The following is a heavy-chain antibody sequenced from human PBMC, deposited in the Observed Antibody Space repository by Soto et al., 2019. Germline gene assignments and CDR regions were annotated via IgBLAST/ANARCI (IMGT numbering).Heavy chain of an antibody. J-gene: IGHJ6*02. CDR1: GDSITSGGSVSSGGYY. CDR2: IHYSGST. D-gene: IGHD1-1*01. Sequence: SETLSLTCIVSGDSITSGGSVSSGGYYWSWIRQHPGKGLEWIGYIHYSGSTYYNPSLKSRVTISVDTSKNQFSLKLSSVTAADTAVYYCARDKNCNYYYYGMDVWGQGTTVTVSS. V-gene: IGHV4-30-4*08. CDR3: ARDKNCNYYYYGMDV.